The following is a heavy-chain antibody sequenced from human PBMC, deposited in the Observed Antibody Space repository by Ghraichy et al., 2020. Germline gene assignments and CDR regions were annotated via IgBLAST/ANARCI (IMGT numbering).Heavy chain of an antibody. CDR2: LDGSGGST. Sequence: GESLNISCAASGFTFSSYAMSWVRQAPGKGLEWVSALDGSGGSTYYADSVKGRFTISRDNSKNTLYLQMNSLRADDTAVYYCAKTDSSGDFDFWSGYFPLDSGGLGTLVTVSS. CDR3: AKTDSSGDFDFWSGYFPLDS. CDR1: GFTFSSYA. D-gene: IGHD3-3*01. J-gene: IGHJ4*02. V-gene: IGHV3-23*01.